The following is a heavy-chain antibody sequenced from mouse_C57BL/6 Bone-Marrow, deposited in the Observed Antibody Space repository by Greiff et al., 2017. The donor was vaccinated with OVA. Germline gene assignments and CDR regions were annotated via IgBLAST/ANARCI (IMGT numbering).Heavy chain of an antibody. V-gene: IGHV1-81*01. D-gene: IGHD4-1*01. CDR1: GYTFTSYG. CDR3: ANWDGGDY. J-gene: IGHJ4*01. Sequence: QVQLQQSGAELVRPGASVKLSCTASGYTFTSYGISWVKQRPGQGLEWIGEIYPRSGNSYYNEKFKGKATLTADKSSSTACMDLRSLTSEDSAVYFWANWDGGDYWGRGTSVTVTA. CDR2: IYPRSGNS.